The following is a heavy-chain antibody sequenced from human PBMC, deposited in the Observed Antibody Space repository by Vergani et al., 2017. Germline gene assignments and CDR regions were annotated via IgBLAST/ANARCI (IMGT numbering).Heavy chain of an antibody. CDR1: GYTFTGYY. D-gene: IGHD5-24*01. V-gene: IGHV1-2*02. CDR3: ARDEDGYNYFDY. CDR2: FNPNSGGT. J-gene: IGHJ4*02. Sequence: QVQLVQSGAEVKQPGPSVKVSCKASGYTFTGYYMHWVRQAPGQWLEWMGWFNPNSGGTNYGKKFHGRVTMTRDTSISTAYMELSRLRSDDTAVNYCARDEDGYNYFDYWGEGTLVTGSS.